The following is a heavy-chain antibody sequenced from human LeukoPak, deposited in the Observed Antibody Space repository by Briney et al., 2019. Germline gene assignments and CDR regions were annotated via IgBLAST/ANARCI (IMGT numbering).Heavy chain of an antibody. D-gene: IGHD5-12*01. CDR2: IYYSGST. CDR3: ARHAENGSDRFDY. CDR1: GGSISSRSYY. Sequence: SETLSLTCTVSGGSISSRSYYWGWIRQPPGKGLEWIGYIYYSGSTNYNPSLKSRVTISIDTSKSHFSLKLSSVTAADTAVYYCARHAENGSDRFDYWGQGTLVTVSS. J-gene: IGHJ4*02. V-gene: IGHV4-61*05.